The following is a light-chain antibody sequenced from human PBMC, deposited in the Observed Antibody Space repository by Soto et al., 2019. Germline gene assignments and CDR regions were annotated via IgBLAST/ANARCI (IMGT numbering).Light chain of an antibody. CDR1: QSVSRN. CDR2: GAS. CDR3: QQYNNWPRT. V-gene: IGKV3-15*01. Sequence: EIVMTQSPATLSVSPGERATLSCRASQSVSRNLAWYKQKPGQAPRLLIYGASTRATGIPARFSGSGSGTEFTLTISSLQSEDVAVYYCQQYNNWPRTFGQGTKLEIK. J-gene: IGKJ2*01.